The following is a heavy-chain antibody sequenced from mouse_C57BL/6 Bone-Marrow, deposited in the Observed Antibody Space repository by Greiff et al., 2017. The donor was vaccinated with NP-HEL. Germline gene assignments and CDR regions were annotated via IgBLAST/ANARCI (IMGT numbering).Heavy chain of an antibody. CDR2: IYPGDGDT. CDR3: ARRGWDGAWFAY. Sequence: VQLQQSGPELVKPGASVKISCKASGYAFSSSWMNWVKQRPGKGLEWIGRIYPGDGDTNYNGKFKGKATLTADKSSSTAYMQLSSLTSEYSAVYFGARRGWDGAWFAYWGQGTLVTVSA. V-gene: IGHV1-82*01. J-gene: IGHJ3*01. CDR1: GYAFSSSW. D-gene: IGHD4-1*01.